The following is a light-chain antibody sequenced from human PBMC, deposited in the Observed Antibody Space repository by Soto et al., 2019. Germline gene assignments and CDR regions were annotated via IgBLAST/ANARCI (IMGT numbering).Light chain of an antibody. CDR2: GAS. V-gene: IGKV3-20*01. Sequence: EVVLTQSTDTLSLSPGETATLSCRASQSLRATYVAWYQQRPGQAPRLLIYGASFRATGIPARFSGRGSGTDFTLSISRLEPEDFAVYYCQQYVTSPRTFGQGTKVEIK. J-gene: IGKJ1*01. CDR3: QQYVTSPRT. CDR1: QSLRATY.